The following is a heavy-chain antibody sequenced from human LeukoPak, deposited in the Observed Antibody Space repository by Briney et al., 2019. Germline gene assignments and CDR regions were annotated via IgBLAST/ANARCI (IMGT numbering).Heavy chain of an antibody. J-gene: IGHJ4*02. CDR1: GFTFSGSA. CDR3: TRLVGDSSGYYGDY. CDR2: IRSKTNSYAT. V-gene: IGHV3-73*01. Sequence: GGSLRLSCAASGFTFSGSAMHWVRQASGKGLEWVGRIRSKTNSYATAYAASVKGRFTISRDDSKNTAYLQMNSLKTEDTAVYYCTRLVGDSSGYYGDYWGQGTLVTVSS. D-gene: IGHD3-22*01.